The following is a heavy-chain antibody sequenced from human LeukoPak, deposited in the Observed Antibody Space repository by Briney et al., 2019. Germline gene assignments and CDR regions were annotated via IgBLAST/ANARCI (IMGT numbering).Heavy chain of an antibody. CDR3: ARKVLRFLEWPRGYYYYMDV. J-gene: IGHJ6*03. D-gene: IGHD3-3*01. Sequence: SVKVSCKASGGTFSSYAISWVRQAPGQGLEWMGGIIPIFGTANYAQKFQGRVTMTRNTSISTAYMELSSLRSEDTAVYYCARKVLRFLEWPRGYYYYMDVWGKGTTVTVSS. CDR1: GGTFSSYA. V-gene: IGHV1-69*05. CDR2: IIPIFGTA.